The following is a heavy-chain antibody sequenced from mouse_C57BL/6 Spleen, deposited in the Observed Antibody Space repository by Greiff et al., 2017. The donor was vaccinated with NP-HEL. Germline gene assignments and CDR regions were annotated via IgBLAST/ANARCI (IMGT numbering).Heavy chain of an antibody. CDR1: GFTFSDYG. V-gene: IGHV5-17*01. CDR2: ISSGRSTI. J-gene: IGHJ2*01. CDR3: ARKGFDYYGSSFDY. Sequence: VQLQQSGGGLVKPGGSLKLSCAASGFTFSDYGMHWVRQAPEKGLELVAYISSGRSTIYYADTVKGRFTISRDNAKNTLFLQMTSLRSEDTAMYYCARKGFDYYGSSFDYWGQGTTLTVSS. D-gene: IGHD1-1*01.